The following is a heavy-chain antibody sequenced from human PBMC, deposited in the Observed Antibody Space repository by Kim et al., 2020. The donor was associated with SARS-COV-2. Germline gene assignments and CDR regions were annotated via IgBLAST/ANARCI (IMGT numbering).Heavy chain of an antibody. V-gene: IGHV3-30-3*01. J-gene: IGHJ4*02. CDR2: ISYDGSNK. CDR3: ARDGRRGRYYYGSGSYYFY. Sequence: GGSLRLSCAASGFTFSSYAMHWVRQAPGKGLEWVAVISYDGSNKYYADSVKGRFTISRDNSKNTLYLQMNSLRAEDTAVYYCARDGRRGRYYYGSGSYYFYWGQGTLVTVSS. CDR1: GFTFSSYA. D-gene: IGHD3-10*01.